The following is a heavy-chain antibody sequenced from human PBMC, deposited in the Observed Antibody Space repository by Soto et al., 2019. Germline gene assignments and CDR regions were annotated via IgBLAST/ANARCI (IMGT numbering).Heavy chain of an antibody. CDR1: GFTFSSYA. D-gene: IGHD6-13*01. J-gene: IGHJ5*02. V-gene: IGHV3-23*01. Sequence: GGSLRLSCAASGFTFSSYALTWVRQAPGKGLEWVSAISNNGGSTYYADSVKGRFTVSRDNSKNTLYLQMNSLRAEDTAVYYCAKGYIAGPTGWIDPSGQGTLVTVSS. CDR3: AKGYIAGPTGWIDP. CDR2: ISNNGGST.